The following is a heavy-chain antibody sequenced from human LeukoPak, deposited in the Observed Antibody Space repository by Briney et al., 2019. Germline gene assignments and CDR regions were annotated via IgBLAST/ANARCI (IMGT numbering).Heavy chain of an antibody. CDR1: GYTFTSYY. CDR2: INPSGGST. Sequence: ASVKVSCKASGYTFTSYYMHWVRQAPGQGLEWMGIINPSGGSTSYAQKFQGRVTMTRDMSTSTVYMELSSLRSEDTAVYYCARALFPRECSGRAAAFDYWGQGTLVTVSS. D-gene: IGHD3-10*02. V-gene: IGHV1-46*01. J-gene: IGHJ4*01. CDR3: ARALFPRECSGRAAAFDY.